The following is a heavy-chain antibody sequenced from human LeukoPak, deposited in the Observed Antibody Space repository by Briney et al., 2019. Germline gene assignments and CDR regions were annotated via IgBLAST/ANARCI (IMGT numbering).Heavy chain of an antibody. D-gene: IGHD3-3*01. J-gene: IGHJ4*02. V-gene: IGHV1-18*04. CDR1: GYTFTGYY. CDR2: ISAYNGNT. Sequence: ASVKFSCKASGYTFTGYYMHWVRQAPGQGLEWMGWISAYNGNTNYAQKLQGRVTMTTDTSTSTAYMELRSLRSDDTAVYYCARVYYDFWSGYYDFDYWGQGTLVTVSS. CDR3: ARVYYDFWSGYYDFDY.